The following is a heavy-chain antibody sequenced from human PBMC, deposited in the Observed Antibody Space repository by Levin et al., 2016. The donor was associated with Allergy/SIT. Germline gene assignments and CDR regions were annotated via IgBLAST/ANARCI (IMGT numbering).Heavy chain of an antibody. V-gene: IGHV3-15*01. Sequence: GGSLRLSCEASGVTVANVRISWARQAPGEGLVWVGRIKSRINGGTRGYAAPVEGRFTISRDDSKNTVDLQMNSLKIEDTGVYYCTTTIPWDEMDVWGQGTTVTVSS. CDR2: IKSRINGGTR. D-gene: IGHD1-26*01. CDR3: TTTIPWDEMDV. J-gene: IGHJ6*02. CDR1: GVTVANVR.